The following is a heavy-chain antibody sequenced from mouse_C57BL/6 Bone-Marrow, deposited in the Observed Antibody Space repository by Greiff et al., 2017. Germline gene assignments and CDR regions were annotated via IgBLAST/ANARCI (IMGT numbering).Heavy chain of an antibody. D-gene: IGHD1-1*01. CDR3: TRDHGYYGSSDGY. V-gene: IGHV1-7*01. Sequence: QVQLQQSGAELAKPGASVKLSCKASGFTFTSYCMHWVKQRPGQGLEWIGYINPSSGYTKSNQKFKDKATLPADKSSSTAYMQLSSLTYGDSAVXYDTRDHGYYGSSDGYWGQGTTLTVSS. CDR2: INPSSGYT. CDR1: GFTFTSYC. J-gene: IGHJ2*01.